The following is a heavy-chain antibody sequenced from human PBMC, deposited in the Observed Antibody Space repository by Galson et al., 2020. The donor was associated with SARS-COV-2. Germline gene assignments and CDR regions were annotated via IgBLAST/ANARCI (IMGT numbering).Heavy chain of an antibody. J-gene: IGHJ6*02. CDR2: ISSGGSP. CDR3: ARGGYSYGWSYYYGMDV. Sequence: GGSLRLSCAASGFTVSSNYMSWVRQAPGKGLEWVSVISSGGSPYYADSVKGRFTISRDNSKNTLYLQMNSLRAEDTAVYYCARGGYSYGWSYYYGMDVWGQGTTVTVSS. D-gene: IGHD5-18*01. V-gene: IGHV3-53*01. CDR1: GFTVSSNY.